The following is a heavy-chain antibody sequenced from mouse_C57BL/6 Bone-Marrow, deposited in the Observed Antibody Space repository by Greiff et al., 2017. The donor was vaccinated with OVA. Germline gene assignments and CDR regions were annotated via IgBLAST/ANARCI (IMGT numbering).Heavy chain of an antibody. CDR3: ARYLYYYGSNFDY. Sequence: EVKLQESGGGLVQPGGSLSLSCAASGFTFTDYYMSWVRQPPGKALEWLGFIRNKANGYTTEYSASVKGRFTISRDNSQSILYLQMNALRAEDSATYYCARYLYYYGSNFDYWGQGTTLTVSS. J-gene: IGHJ2*01. CDR2: IRNKANGYTT. D-gene: IGHD1-1*01. CDR1: GFTFTDYY. V-gene: IGHV7-3*01.